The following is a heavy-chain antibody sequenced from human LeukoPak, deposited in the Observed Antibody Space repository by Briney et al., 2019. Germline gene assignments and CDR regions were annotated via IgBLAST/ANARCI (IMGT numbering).Heavy chain of an antibody. Sequence: SETLSLTCAVYGGSFSGYYWSWIRQPPGKGLEWIGEINHSGSTNYNPSLKSRFTISVDTSKNQFSLKLSSVTAADTAVYYCARNYYYDSSGYYLFDYWGQGTLVTVSS. CDR3: ARNYYYDSSGYYLFDY. J-gene: IGHJ4*02. D-gene: IGHD3-22*01. CDR2: INHSGST. CDR1: GGSFSGYY. V-gene: IGHV4-34*01.